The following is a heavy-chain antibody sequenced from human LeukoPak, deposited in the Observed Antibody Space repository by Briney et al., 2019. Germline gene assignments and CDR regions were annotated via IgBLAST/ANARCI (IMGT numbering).Heavy chain of an antibody. CDR1: GYTFTGYY. CDR3: ARGELLYATY. J-gene: IGHJ4*02. Sequence: ASVRVSCKASGYTFTGYYVHWVRQAPGQGLEWMGWINPNSGGTKYAQKFQGRVTMTRDTSTSTAYMELNRLRSDDTAVYFCARGELLYATYWGQGTLVTVSS. V-gene: IGHV1-2*02. CDR2: INPNSGGT. D-gene: IGHD3-10*01.